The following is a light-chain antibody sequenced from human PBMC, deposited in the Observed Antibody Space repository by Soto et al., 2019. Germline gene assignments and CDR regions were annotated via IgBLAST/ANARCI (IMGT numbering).Light chain of an antibody. CDR2: DAS. CDR3: QQYNNWPLT. J-gene: IGKJ4*01. CDR1: QSVTSY. V-gene: IGKV3D-15*01. Sequence: EIVLTQSPATLSLSPGERATLSCRASQSVTSYLAWYQQKSGQPPRLLIYDASTRATGFPARFSGSGSGTELTLTISSLQSEDFAVYYCQQYNNWPLTFGGGTKVDIK.